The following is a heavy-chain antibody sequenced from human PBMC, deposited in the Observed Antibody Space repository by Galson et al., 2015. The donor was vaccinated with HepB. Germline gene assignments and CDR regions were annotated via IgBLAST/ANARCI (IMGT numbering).Heavy chain of an antibody. J-gene: IGHJ4*02. Sequence: QSGAEVKKPGESLKISCKASGYSFNIYWIAWVRQMPGKGLEWMGSVYPADSDTTYSPSFQGQVTISADKSITTAYLQWGSLKASDTAIYYCARRRREDPNTNLDSWGQGTRVTVSS. CDR3: ARRRREDPNTNLDS. CDR1: GYSFNIYW. V-gene: IGHV5-51*01. D-gene: IGHD5-24*01. CDR2: VYPADSDT.